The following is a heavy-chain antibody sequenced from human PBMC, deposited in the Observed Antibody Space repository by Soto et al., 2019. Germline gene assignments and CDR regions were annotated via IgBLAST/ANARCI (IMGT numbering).Heavy chain of an antibody. V-gene: IGHV1-46*01. J-gene: IGHJ5*02. D-gene: IGHD3-16*01. CDR2: INPSGGST. CDR3: ARYFLLSYRPSNWFAP. Sequence: ASVKVSCKASGYTFTSYYMHWVRQAPGQGLEWMGIINPSGGSTSYAQKFQGRVTMTRDTSTSTVYMELSSLRSEDTAVYYCARYFLLSYRPSNWFAPWGQGTLVTVSS. CDR1: GYTFTSYY.